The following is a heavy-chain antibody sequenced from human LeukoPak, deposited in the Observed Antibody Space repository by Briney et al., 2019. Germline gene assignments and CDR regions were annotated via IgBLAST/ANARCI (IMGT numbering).Heavy chain of an antibody. V-gene: IGHV4-34*01. D-gene: IGHD3-3*01. CDR3: AREGFLEWLLPLYYYYYGMDV. CDR2: INHSGST. J-gene: IGHJ6*02. CDR1: GGSFSGYY. Sequence: SETLSLTCAVYGGSFSGYYWSWLRQPPGKGLEWIGEINHSGSTNYNPSLKSRVTISVDTSKNQFSLKLSSVTAADTAVYYCAREGFLEWLLPLYYYYYGMDVWGQGTTVTVSS.